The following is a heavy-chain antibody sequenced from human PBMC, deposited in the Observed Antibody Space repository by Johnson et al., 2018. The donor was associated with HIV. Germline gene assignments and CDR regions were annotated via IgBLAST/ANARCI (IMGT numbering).Heavy chain of an antibody. Sequence: VQLVESGGGVVRPGGSLRLSCAASGFTFDDYGMSWVRQVPGKGLEWVSGINWNGGSTGSAASVKGRFTISRDNAKNSLYLQMTSLRAEDTALYYCARGKWELLGNDAFDIWGLGTMVTVSS. V-gene: IGHV3-20*04. CDR3: ARGKWELLGNDAFDI. D-gene: IGHD1-26*01. CDR2: INWNGGST. J-gene: IGHJ3*02. CDR1: GFTFDDYG.